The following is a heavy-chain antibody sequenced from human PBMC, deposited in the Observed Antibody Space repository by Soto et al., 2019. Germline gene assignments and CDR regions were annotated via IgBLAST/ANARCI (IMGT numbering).Heavy chain of an antibody. D-gene: IGHD6-19*01. CDR1: GFTFSSFS. CDR2: ISYDGSNK. J-gene: IGHJ4*02. V-gene: IGHV3-30-3*01. CDR3: ARTTAVAGTPEFDY. Sequence: QVQLVESGGGVVQPGRSLRLSCAASGFTFSSFSLHWVRQAPGKGLGWMALISYDGSNKYNADSVKGRFTISRDNSNNTLYLQRNSLRPEDTAVYYCARTTAVAGTPEFDYWGQGTLVTVSS.